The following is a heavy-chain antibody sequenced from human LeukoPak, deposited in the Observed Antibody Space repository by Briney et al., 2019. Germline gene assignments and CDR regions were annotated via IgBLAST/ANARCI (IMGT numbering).Heavy chain of an antibody. CDR3: ARGSQTPDAGY. D-gene: IGHD3-10*01. CDR1: DGSLSESYYY. V-gene: IGHV4-61*01. J-gene: IGHJ4*02. CDR2: ISHSGST. Sequence: SSETLSLTCSVSDGSLSESYYYWSWIRQPPGKGLEWIGYISHSGSTDYNPSLKSRLTISVDASKRQFYLKLNSVTAADTAVYYCARGSQTPDAGYWGQGTLVTVSS.